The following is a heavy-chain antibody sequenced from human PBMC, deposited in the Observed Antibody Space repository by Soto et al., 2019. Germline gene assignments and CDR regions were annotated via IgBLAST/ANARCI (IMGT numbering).Heavy chain of an antibody. J-gene: IGHJ4*02. V-gene: IGHV1-8*01. CDR3: ARGSGYYRYYFDY. D-gene: IGHD3-22*01. CDR2: MNPNSGNT. Sequence: QVQLVQSGAEVKKPGASVKVSCKASGYTFTSYDINWVRQATGQGLEWMGWMNPNSGNTGDAQKFQGRVNITRNTPIRTAYMELRSLRSEDTAVYYCARGSGYYRYYFDYWGQGTLVTVSS. CDR1: GYTFTSYD.